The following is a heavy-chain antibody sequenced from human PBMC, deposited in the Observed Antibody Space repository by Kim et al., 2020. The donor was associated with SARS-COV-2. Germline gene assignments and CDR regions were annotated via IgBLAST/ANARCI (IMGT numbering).Heavy chain of an antibody. CDR2: LYSGGVT. J-gene: IGHJ4*02. D-gene: IGHD5-12*01. V-gene: IGHV3-53*01. CDR1: GFNVGDSY. CDR3: ARDRPASGYYGEGYYFDY. Sequence: GGSLRLSCAASGFNVGDSYLSWVRQAPGKGLEWLAVLYSGGVTHYSDSVRGRFTISRDNSKNTLYLQMNSLRAEDTAVYYCARDRPASGYYGEGYYFDYWGQGTLVTVSS.